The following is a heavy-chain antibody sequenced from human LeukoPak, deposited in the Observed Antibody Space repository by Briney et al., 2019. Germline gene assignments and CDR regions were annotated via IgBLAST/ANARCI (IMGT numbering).Heavy chain of an antibody. V-gene: IGHV3-53*01. CDR3: ARDLYYDSSGYYSG. CDR2: IYSGGST. CDR1: GFTLSSNY. Sequence: GGSLRLSCAASGFTLSSNYMSWVRQAPGKGLEWVSVIYSGGSTYYADSVKGRFTISRDNSKNTLYLQMNSLRAEDTAVYYCARDLYYDSSGYYSGWGQGTLVTVSS. J-gene: IGHJ4*02. D-gene: IGHD3-22*01.